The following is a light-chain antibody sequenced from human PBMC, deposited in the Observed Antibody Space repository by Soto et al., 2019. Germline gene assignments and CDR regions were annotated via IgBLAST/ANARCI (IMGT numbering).Light chain of an antibody. J-gene: IGLJ3*02. CDR3: SSYAGSSNFMV. CDR2: EVS. V-gene: IGLV2-8*01. Sequence: QSALTQPPSASGSPGQSVTISCTGTSSDVGGYNYVSWYQQHPGKAPKLMIYEVSKRPSGVPDRVSGSKSANTAALTVSGLLADDEADYYCSSYAGSSNFMVFGGGTKLTVL. CDR1: SSDVGGYNY.